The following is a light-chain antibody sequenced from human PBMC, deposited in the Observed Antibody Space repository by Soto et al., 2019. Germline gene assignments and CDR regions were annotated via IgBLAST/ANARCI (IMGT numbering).Light chain of an antibody. CDR2: GAS. J-gene: IGKJ1*01. CDR1: QSVSSSY. V-gene: IGKV3-20*01. CDR3: QQYGSSPRT. Sequence: EIVLTQSPGTLSLSPGERATLSCRASQSVSSSYLAWYQQKAGQAPRLLIYGASSKATSIPDRFSGSGSGTDFTLTISRLEPEDFAVYDWQQYGSSPRTFGQGTKVEIK.